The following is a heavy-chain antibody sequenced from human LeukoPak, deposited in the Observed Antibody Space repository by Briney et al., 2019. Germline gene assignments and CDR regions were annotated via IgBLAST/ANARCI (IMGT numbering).Heavy chain of an antibody. CDR1: GFNIGSYL. CDR3: AIAYGMDV. Sequence: GGSLRLSCAASGFNIGSYLMTWVRQAPGRGLEWVANIKTDGSEKYYADSLKGRFTISRDNGKQSVYLDVNSLRAEDTAVYYCAIAYGMDVWGQGTAVTVSS. V-gene: IGHV3-7*01. CDR2: IKTDGSEK. J-gene: IGHJ6*02.